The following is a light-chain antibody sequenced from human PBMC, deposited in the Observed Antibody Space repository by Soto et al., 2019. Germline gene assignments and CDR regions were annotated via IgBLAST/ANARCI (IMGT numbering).Light chain of an antibody. V-gene: IGKV3-15*01. CDR1: QSVSSN. J-gene: IGKJ1*01. Sequence: EIVMTQSPATLSVSPGERATLSCRASQSVSSNLAWYQQKPGQAPRLLIYGASTRATGIPARFNGSGSGTEFTLTISSLQSEDFAVYHCQQYNNWPPWTFGQGTKVEIK. CDR3: QQYNNWPPWT. CDR2: GAS.